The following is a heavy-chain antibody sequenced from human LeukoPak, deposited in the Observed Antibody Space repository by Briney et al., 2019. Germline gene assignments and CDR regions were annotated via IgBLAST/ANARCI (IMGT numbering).Heavy chain of an antibody. V-gene: IGHV3-21*01. J-gene: IGHJ6*04. CDR1: EFTFKSYN. CDR3: TRGHYYGMDV. CDR2: ISSSSTYI. Sequence: GESLRLSCAASEFTFKSYNMNWVRQAPGKGLEWVSSISSSSTYIYYADSVKGRFTISRDNAKNSLYLQMNSLRAEDTAVYYCTRGHYYGMDVWGKGTTVTVST.